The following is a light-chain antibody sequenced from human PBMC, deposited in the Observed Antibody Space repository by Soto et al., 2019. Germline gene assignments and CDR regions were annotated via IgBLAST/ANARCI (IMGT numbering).Light chain of an antibody. CDR3: CSYAGSPYV. J-gene: IGLJ1*01. V-gene: IGLV2-11*01. CDR1: SSDVGGYDY. Sequence: QSVLTQPRSVSGSPGQSVAISCTGSSSDVGGYDYVSWFQQHPGKAPKLMIYDVSKRPSGVPDRFCGSKSGNTASLTISGLQAEDAADYYCCSYAGSPYVFGTGTKLIVL. CDR2: DVS.